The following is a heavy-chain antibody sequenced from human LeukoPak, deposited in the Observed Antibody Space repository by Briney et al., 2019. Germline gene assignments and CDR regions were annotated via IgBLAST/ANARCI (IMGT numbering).Heavy chain of an antibody. J-gene: IGHJ4*02. Sequence: GSLRLSCAASGFTFSSYNMNWVRQPPGKGLEWIGEINHSGSTNYNPSLKSRVTISVDTSKNQFSLKLSPVTAADTAVYCCARGLWSWNPSSRVADDYWGQGTLVTVSS. CDR1: GFTFSSYN. V-gene: IGHV4-34*01. CDR2: INHSGST. D-gene: IGHD1-1*01. CDR3: ARGLWSWNPSSRVADDY.